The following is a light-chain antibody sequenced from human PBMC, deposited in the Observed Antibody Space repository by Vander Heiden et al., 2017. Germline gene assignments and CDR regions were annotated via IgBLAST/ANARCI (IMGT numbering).Light chain of an antibody. CDR2: NNV. Sequence: QSVLTQPPSASGTPGQRVIIPCSGGGSNIGTHTVNWYQQLPGAAPRLLIYNNVLRPSGVPDRFSASKSGISASLAIGGLQSEDEGDYYCAAWDTRLIGYYFGTGTTVTVV. J-gene: IGLJ1*01. CDR3: AAWDTRLIGYY. CDR1: GSNIGTHT. V-gene: IGLV1-44*01.